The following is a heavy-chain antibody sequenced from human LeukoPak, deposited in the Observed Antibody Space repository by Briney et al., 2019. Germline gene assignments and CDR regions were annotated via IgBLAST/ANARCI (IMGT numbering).Heavy chain of an antibody. Sequence: GGSLRLSCAASGFTFSNYWMHWVRLAPGKGLVWVSRIHSDGRTTDYADSVKGRFTISRDNSKNTLYLQMNSLRAEDTAVYYCATSTGFYDSSGYYCGGWNPVVDFWGQGTLVTVSS. V-gene: IGHV3-74*01. CDR3: ATSTGFYDSSGYYCGGWNPVVDF. CDR2: IHSDGRTT. J-gene: IGHJ4*02. D-gene: IGHD3-22*01. CDR1: GFTFSNYW.